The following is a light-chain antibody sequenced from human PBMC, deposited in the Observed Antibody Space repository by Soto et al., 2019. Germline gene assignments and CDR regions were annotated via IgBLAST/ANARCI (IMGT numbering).Light chain of an antibody. CDR3: SSYTSSGTVV. CDR2: EVS. V-gene: IGLV2-14*01. CDR1: SSDVGDYNY. J-gene: IGLJ2*01. Sequence: QAVVTQPASVSGFPGQSITISCTGTSSDVGDYNYVSWYQQHPDKAPKLMIYEVSNRPSGVSSRFSGSKSGNTASLTISGLQAEDEADYYCSSYTSSGTVVFGGGTKLTVL.